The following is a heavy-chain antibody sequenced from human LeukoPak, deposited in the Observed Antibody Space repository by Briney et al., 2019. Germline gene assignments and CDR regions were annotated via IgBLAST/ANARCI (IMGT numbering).Heavy chain of an antibody. CDR1: GFTFDDYT. D-gene: IGHD1-26*01. Sequence: GGSLRLSCAASGFTFDDYTMHWVRQAPGKGLEWVSLISWDGGSTYYADSVKGRFTISRDNSKNFLYLQMNSLRTEDTALYYCAKGGGSSNYDYWGQGTLVTVSS. J-gene: IGHJ4*02. CDR2: ISWDGGST. CDR3: AKGGGSSNYDY. V-gene: IGHV3-43*01.